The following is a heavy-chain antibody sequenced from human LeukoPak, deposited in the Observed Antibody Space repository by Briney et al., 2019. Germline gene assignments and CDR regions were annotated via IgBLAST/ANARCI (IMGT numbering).Heavy chain of an antibody. CDR1: GFTFSSYW. CDR3: ARAGYCSGGSCYYMSFGMDV. CDR2: ISSSGSTI. Sequence: GGSLRLSCAASGFTFSSYWMSWVRQAPGKGLEWVSYISSSGSTIYFADSVKGRFTISRDNAKNSLYLQMNSLRAEDTAVYYCARAGYCSGGSCYYMSFGMDVWGKGTTVTVSS. D-gene: IGHD2-15*01. V-gene: IGHV3-48*04. J-gene: IGHJ6*04.